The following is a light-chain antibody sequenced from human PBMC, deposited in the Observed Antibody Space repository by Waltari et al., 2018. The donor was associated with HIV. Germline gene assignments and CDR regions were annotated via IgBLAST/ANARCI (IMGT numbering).Light chain of an antibody. CDR2: QNS. CDR1: KLGNKS. V-gene: IGLV3-1*01. CDR3: QTWDTGTVI. Sequence: YEVTQPSSVSVSLRQKGTITCSGHKLGNKSTCWDQQRSGQSPVLVIYQNSRRPSGIPERFSGSSSGNTTTLTINGAQAFDEADYYCQTWDTGTVIFGGGTKLTVL. J-gene: IGLJ2*01.